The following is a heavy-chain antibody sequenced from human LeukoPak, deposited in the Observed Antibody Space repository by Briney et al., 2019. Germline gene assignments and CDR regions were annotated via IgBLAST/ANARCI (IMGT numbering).Heavy chain of an antibody. D-gene: IGHD6-13*01. CDR3: ARYVSSWSAAATALDY. Sequence: GASVKVSCKASGYTFTSYGISWVRQAPGQGLEWMGWISAYNGNTNYAQKLQGRVTMTTDTSTSTAYMELRSLRSDDTAVYYCARYVSSWSAAATALDYWGQGTLVTVSS. V-gene: IGHV1-18*01. J-gene: IGHJ4*02. CDR2: ISAYNGNT. CDR1: GYTFTSYG.